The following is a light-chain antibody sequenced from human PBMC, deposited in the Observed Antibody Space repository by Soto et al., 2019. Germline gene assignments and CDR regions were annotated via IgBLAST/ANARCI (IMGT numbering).Light chain of an antibody. CDR2: DAS. V-gene: IGKV3D-20*01. J-gene: IGKJ2*01. Sequence: EIELTQSPATLSLSPGERATLSCGASQSVSSSYLAWYQQKPGPAPRLLIYDASIRATGIPAMFSGSGYGTDFSLTIIRQQPDDFLVYYCQQYGSSPYTFGQGTKVEIK. CDR1: QSVSSSY. CDR3: QQYGSSPYT.